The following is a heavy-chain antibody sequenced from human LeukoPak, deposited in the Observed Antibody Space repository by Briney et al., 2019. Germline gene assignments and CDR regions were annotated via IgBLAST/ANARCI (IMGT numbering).Heavy chain of an antibody. CDR2: ISDSGGST. CDR3: VRGYSFGPYGMDV. CDR1: RFTFSNYW. J-gene: IGHJ6*02. Sequence: GSLRLSCAASRFTFSNYWMSWVRQAPGKGLEYVSAISDSGGSTYYADSVKGRFTISRDNSKNTLYLQMSSLRAEDTAVYFCVRGYSFGPYGMDVWGQGTTVTVSS. D-gene: IGHD2-15*01. V-gene: IGHV3-64D*09.